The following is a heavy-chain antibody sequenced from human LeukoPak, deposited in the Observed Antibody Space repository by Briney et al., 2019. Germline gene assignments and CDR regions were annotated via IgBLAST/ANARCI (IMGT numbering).Heavy chain of an antibody. CDR1: GYSISSGYY. V-gene: IGHV4-38-2*02. J-gene: IGHJ6*03. D-gene: IGHD3-10*01. CDR2: INHSGST. Sequence: PSETLSLTCTVSGYSISSGYYWSWIRQPPGKGLEWIGEINHSGSTNYNPSLKSRVTISVDTSKNQFSLKLSSVTAADTAVYYCARERDVTMVRGVIIYYYYYMDVWGKGTTVTISS. CDR3: ARERDVTMVRGVIIYYYYYMDV.